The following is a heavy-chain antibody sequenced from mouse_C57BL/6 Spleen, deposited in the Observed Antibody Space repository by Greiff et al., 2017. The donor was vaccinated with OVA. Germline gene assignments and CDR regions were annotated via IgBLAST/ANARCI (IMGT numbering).Heavy chain of an antibody. CDR1: GFTFSSYA. V-gene: IGHV5-4*03. J-gene: IGHJ3*01. CDR3: ARSYYGSSYPVAY. D-gene: IGHD1-1*01. CDR2: ISDGGSYT. Sequence: EVKLMESGGGLVKPGGSLKLSCAASGFTFSSYAMSWVRQTPEKRLEWVATISDGGSYTYYPDNVKGRFTIARDNAKNNLYLQMSHLKSEDTAMYYCARSYYGSSYPVAYWGQGTLVTVST.